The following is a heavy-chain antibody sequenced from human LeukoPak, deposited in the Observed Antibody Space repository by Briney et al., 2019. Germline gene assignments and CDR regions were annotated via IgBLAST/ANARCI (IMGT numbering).Heavy chain of an antibody. CDR1: GFTFDDYG. CDR3: ARTNVYYYDSSDYYPYFDY. D-gene: IGHD3-22*01. J-gene: IGHJ4*02. CDR2: ITWNGDST. Sequence: GGSLRLSCAASGFTFDDYGLIWVRQVPGKGLEWVSYITWNGDSTAYADSVKGRVTIYRDNAKNSLYLQMNSLRAEDTAVYYCARTNVYYYDSSDYYPYFDYWGQGTLVTVSS. V-gene: IGHV3-20*04.